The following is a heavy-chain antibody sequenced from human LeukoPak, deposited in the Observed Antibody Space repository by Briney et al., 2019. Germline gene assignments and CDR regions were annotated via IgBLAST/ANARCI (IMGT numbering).Heavy chain of an antibody. CDR3: ARRLRGYSYGIDY. D-gene: IGHD5-18*01. CDR2: IYYSGST. V-gene: IGHV4-39*01. J-gene: IGHJ4*02. Sequence: SKTLSLTCTVSGGSISSSSYYWGWIRQPPGKGLEWIGSIYYSGSTYYNPSLKSRVTISVDTSKNQFSLKLSSVTAADTAAYYCARRLRGYSYGIDYWGQGTLVTVSS. CDR1: GGSISSSSYY.